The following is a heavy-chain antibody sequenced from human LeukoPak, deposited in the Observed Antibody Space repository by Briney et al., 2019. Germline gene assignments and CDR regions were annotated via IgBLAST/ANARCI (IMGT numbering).Heavy chain of an antibody. V-gene: IGHV1-18*04. J-gene: IGHJ4*02. Sequence: ASVKVSCKASGHTFTGYYMHWVRQAPGQGLEWMGWISAYNGNTNYAQKLQGRVTMTTDTSTSTAYMELRSLRSDDTAVYYCARDSGSLRFDYWGQGTLVTVSS. CDR2: ISAYNGNT. CDR1: GHTFTGYY. CDR3: ARDSGSLRFDY. D-gene: IGHD1-26*01.